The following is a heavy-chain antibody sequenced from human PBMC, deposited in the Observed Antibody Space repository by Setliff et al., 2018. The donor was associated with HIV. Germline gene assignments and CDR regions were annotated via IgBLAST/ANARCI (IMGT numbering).Heavy chain of an antibody. Sequence: SATLSLTCAVYGGSFSGYYWSWIRQPPGKGLEWIGEINQSGSTNYNPSLKSRVTISVDTSKNQFSLKLNSVTAADTAVDYCARGAGYYGSGSSLPLGYWGQGTLVTVSS. CDR2: INQSGST. D-gene: IGHD3-10*01. V-gene: IGHV4-34*01. CDR3: ARGAGYYGSGSSLPLGY. J-gene: IGHJ4*02. CDR1: GGSFSGYY.